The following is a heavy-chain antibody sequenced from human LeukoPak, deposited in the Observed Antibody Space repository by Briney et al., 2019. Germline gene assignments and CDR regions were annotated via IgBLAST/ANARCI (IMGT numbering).Heavy chain of an antibody. CDR1: GYSFTNYW. CDR2: IYPGDPDT. D-gene: IGHD6-13*01. Sequence: GESLKISCKGSGYSFTNYWIGWVRQMPGKGLEWMGIIYPGDPDTRYSPSLQGQVTISADKSLSTAYLQWSSLKASDTAMYYCARSYSNSWYSWGQGTLVTVSS. CDR3: ARSYSNSWYS. J-gene: IGHJ4*02. V-gene: IGHV5-51*01.